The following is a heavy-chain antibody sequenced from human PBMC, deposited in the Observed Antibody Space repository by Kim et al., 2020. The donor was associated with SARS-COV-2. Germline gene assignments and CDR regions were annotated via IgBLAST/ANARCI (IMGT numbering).Heavy chain of an antibody. CDR1: GFTFRSYW. J-gene: IGHJ4*02. V-gene: IGHV3-7*03. Sequence: GSLRLSCGVYGFTFRSYWMSWVRQAPGKGLEWVANIKEDGSVKQYVDSVKGRFTISRDNARNSLYLQMNSLRADDTAVYYCARDGILSYTSSWYYWGPGSLVTVFS. CDR3: ARDGILSYTSSWYY. D-gene: IGHD6-13*01. CDR2: IKEDGSVK.